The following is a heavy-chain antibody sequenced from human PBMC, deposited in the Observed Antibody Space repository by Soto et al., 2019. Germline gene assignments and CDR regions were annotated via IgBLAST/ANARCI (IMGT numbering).Heavy chain of an antibody. Sequence: LGESLKISCKGSGYSFTIYCIGWVLQMPGKGLEWMGIIYPGDSDTRYSPSFQGQVTISADKSISTAYLQWSSLKASDTAMYYCARQHKGATDAFDIWGQGTMVTVSS. J-gene: IGHJ3*02. CDR2: IYPGDSDT. D-gene: IGHD1-26*01. V-gene: IGHV5-51*01. CDR3: ARQHKGATDAFDI. CDR1: GYSFTIYC.